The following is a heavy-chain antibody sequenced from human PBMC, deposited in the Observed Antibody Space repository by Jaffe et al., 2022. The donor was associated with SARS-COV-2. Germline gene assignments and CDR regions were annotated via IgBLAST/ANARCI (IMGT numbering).Heavy chain of an antibody. CDR1: GFTFSSYW. CDR2: IKQDGSEK. J-gene: IGHJ6*02. CDR3: AKRGGSDSSSWYVYYYYYGMDV. V-gene: IGHV3-7*03. Sequence: EVQLVESGGGLVQPGGSLRLSCAASGFTFSSYWMSWVRQAPGKGLEWVANIKQDGSEKYYVDSVKGRFTISRDNAKNSLYLQMNSLRAEDTAVYYCAKRGGSDSSSWYVYYYYYGMDVWGQGTTVTVSS. D-gene: IGHD6-13*01.